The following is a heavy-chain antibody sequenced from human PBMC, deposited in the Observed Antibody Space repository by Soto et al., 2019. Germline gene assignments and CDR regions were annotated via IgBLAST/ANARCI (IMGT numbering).Heavy chain of an antibody. D-gene: IGHD3-16*01. CDR2: ISSSSSTI. Sequence: EVQLVESGGRLVQPGGSLRLSCAASGFTLSSYSMNWARQAPGKGLEWVSYISSSSSTIYYAVSVKGRFIISRDNAKNSLYLQMNSLRDEGTAVYYCVRGGAFKSDYWGQGTLVTVTS. CDR3: VRGGAFKSDY. V-gene: IGHV3-48*02. J-gene: IGHJ4*02. CDR1: GFTLSSYS.